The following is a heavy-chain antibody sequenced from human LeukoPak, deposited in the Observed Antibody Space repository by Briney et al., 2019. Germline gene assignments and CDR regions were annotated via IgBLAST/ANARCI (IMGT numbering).Heavy chain of an antibody. CDR2: IYCSGSS. J-gene: IGHJ6*03. D-gene: IGHD6-13*01. Sequence: SETLSLTCTFCVGSIISSIYYWVVIRQPPGKGVEWIGSIYCSGSSYYNPSITSRVSISVDTSKTQFSLKLSSVTAADTAVYYCARVGSSSKVIYYYYYMDVWGKGTTVTVSS. CDR3: ARVGSSSKVIYYYYYMDV. CDR1: VGSIISSIYY. V-gene: IGHV4-39*07.